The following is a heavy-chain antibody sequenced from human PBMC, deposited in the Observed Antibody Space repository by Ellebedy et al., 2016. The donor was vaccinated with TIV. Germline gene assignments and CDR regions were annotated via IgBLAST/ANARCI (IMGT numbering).Heavy chain of an antibody. CDR3: ARDPFGRAFDI. Sequence: MPSETLSLTCAVSGDSISSHYWTWIRQAPGKGLEWIGYFYNSGRTTYNPSLKRRVTISGATSKNQLSLKLSSVTAADTSVYYCARDPFGRAFDIWGQGTMVTVSS. CDR1: GDSISSHY. D-gene: IGHD3-3*01. CDR2: FYNSGRT. J-gene: IGHJ3*02. V-gene: IGHV4-59*11.